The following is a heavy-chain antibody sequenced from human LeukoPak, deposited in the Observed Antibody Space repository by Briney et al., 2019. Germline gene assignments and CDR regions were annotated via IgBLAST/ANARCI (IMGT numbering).Heavy chain of an antibody. Sequence: SETLSLTCAVYDGSFSGYYWSWIRQPPGKGLEWIGEINHSGSTNYNPSLKSRVTISVDTSKNQFSLKLSSVTAADTAVYYCARLYSSGWYNDAFDIWGQGTMVTVSS. CDR3: ARLYSSGWYNDAFDI. CDR1: DGSFSGYY. J-gene: IGHJ3*02. D-gene: IGHD6-19*01. CDR2: INHSGST. V-gene: IGHV4-34*01.